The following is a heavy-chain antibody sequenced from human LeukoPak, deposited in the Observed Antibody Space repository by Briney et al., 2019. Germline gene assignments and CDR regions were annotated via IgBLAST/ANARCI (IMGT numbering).Heavy chain of an antibody. CDR2: ISWNSGIV. V-gene: IGHV3-9*01. CDR3: AKDLDSSAYYPEY. Sequence: GRSLRLSCAASGFTFDDYAMHWVRQAPGKGLERVSGISWNSGIVGYADSVKGRFTISRDDTKNSLYLQMNNLRAEDTALYYCAKDLDSSAYYPEYWGQGTLVTVSS. J-gene: IGHJ4*02. CDR1: GFTFDDYA. D-gene: IGHD3-22*01.